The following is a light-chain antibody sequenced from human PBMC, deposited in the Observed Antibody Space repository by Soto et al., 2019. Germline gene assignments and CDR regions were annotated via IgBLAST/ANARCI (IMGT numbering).Light chain of an antibody. Sequence: QSMLTQPPSVSATPGQGVTLSCSGGDSNIGSTAVNWYQQVPGTAPKLLIYSSNQRPSGVPDRISGSKSGTSASLAISGLQSEDEADYYCAAWDDDLHVWLFGGGTKLTVL. CDR2: SSN. V-gene: IGLV1-44*01. J-gene: IGLJ2*01. CDR1: DSNIGSTA. CDR3: AAWDDDLHVWL.